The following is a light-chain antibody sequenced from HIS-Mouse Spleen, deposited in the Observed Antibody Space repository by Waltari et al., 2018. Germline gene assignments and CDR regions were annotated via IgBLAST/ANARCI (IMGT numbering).Light chain of an antibody. Sequence: SYELTQPPSVSVSPGQTARITCSGDALPNQYAYWYQQKPGQAPVLVIYKGSERPSGIPGRFSGSSSGTTVTLTISGVQAEDEADYYCQSADSSGTFYVFGTGTKVTVL. CDR2: KGS. CDR1: ALPNQY. V-gene: IGLV3-25*03. CDR3: QSADSSGTFYV. J-gene: IGLJ1*01.